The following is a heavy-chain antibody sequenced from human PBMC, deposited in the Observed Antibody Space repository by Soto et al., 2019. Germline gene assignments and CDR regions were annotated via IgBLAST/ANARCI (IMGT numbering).Heavy chain of an antibody. CDR3: ARDGNIVVDPAKIAFDM. D-gene: IGHD2-2*01. J-gene: IGHJ3*02. CDR1: GYTFTSYA. V-gene: IGHV1-3*01. CDR2: INAGNGNT. Sequence: ASVKVSCKASGYTFTSYAMHWVRQAPGQRLEWMGWINAGNGNTKYSQKFQGRVTITRDTSASTAYMELSSLRSEDTAVYYCARDGNIVVDPAKIAFDMGGKGKMVTV.